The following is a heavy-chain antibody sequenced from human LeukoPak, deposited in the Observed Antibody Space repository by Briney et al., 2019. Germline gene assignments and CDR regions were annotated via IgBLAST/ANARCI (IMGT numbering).Heavy chain of an antibody. CDR1: GYTFTTYG. CDR2: ISAYNGNT. CDR3: ARDATRYCSGNSCYSDY. J-gene: IGHJ4*02. D-gene: IGHD2-15*01. V-gene: IGHV1-18*01. Sequence: ASVRVSFTASGYTFTTYGINWARQAPGQGLEWMGWISAYNGNTNYVQELQGRVTMTTDTSTSTAYMELRSLRSDDTAVYYCARDATRYCSGNSCYSDYWGQGTLVTASS.